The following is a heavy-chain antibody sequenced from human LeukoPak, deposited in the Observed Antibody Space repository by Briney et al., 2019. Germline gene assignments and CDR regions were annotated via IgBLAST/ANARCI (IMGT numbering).Heavy chain of an antibody. CDR2: IYTSGST. D-gene: IGHD6-19*01. V-gene: IGHV4-61*02. J-gene: IGHJ6*03. Sequence: SETLSLTCTVSGGSISTSSYYWSWIRQPAGKGLEWIGRIYTSGSTNYNPSLKSRVTMSVDTSKNQFSLKLSSVTAADTAVYYCARARAGTYYYYMDVWGKGTSVTVSS. CDR3: ARARAGTYYYYMDV. CDR1: GGSISTSSYY.